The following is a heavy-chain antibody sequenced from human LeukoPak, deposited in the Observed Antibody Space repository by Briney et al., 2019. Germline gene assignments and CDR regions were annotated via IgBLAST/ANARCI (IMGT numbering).Heavy chain of an antibody. V-gene: IGHV4-39*07. CDR1: GGSISSSSYY. D-gene: IGHD3-9*01. CDR3: ARYHQGFDDY. CDR2: IYYSGNT. J-gene: IGHJ4*02. Sequence: SETLSLTCTVSGGSISSSSYYWGWMRQPPGKGLEWFGSIYYSGNTYYNPSLKSRVTISIDTSKYQFSLKLSSVTAADTAVYYCARYHQGFDDYWGLGTLVTVSS.